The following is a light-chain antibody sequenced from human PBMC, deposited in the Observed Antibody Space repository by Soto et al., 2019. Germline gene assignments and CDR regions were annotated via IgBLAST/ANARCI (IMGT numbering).Light chain of an antibody. V-gene: IGKV3-20*01. CDR1: QSITSSF. CDR3: QRYDSSPWT. J-gene: IGKJ1*01. CDR2: GAS. Sequence: EIVLTQSPGTLSLSPGERATLSCRASQSITSSFLAWYQQKPGQAPRLLIYGASSRATGIPDRFSGSGSGTDFTVTISRLEPEDFAVFYCQRYDSSPWTFGQGTKVEIK.